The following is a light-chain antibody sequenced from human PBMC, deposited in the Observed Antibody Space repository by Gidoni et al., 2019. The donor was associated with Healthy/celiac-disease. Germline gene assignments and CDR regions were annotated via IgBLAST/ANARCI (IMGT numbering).Light chain of an antibody. Sequence: DIQMTQSPSSLPASVGDRVTITCQASQDISNYLTWYQQKPGKAPKLLIYDASNLETGVPSRFSGSGSGTDFTFTISSLQPEDIATYYCQQYDNLPLTFGGGTKVEIK. CDR3: QQYDNLPLT. CDR2: DAS. J-gene: IGKJ4*01. V-gene: IGKV1-33*01. CDR1: QDISNY.